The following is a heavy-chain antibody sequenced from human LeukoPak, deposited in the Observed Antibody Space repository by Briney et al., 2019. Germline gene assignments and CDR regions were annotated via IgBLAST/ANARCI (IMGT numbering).Heavy chain of an antibody. J-gene: IGHJ4*02. CDR3: ASLAVAGLSEGY. Sequence: PSETLSLTCTVSGGSISSVSYYWAWIRQPPGKGLEWIASIYYSGSTYYNPSLKSRVTISVDTSRNQFSLKLSSVTAADTAVYYCASLAVAGLSEGYWGQGTLVTVSS. D-gene: IGHD6-19*01. CDR1: GGSISSVSYY. V-gene: IGHV4-39*01. CDR2: IYYSGST.